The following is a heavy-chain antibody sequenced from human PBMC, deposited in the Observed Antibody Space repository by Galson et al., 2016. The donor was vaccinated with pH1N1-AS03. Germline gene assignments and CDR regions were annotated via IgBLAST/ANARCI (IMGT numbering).Heavy chain of an antibody. V-gene: IGHV3-7*03. CDR2: TNQDGSEE. D-gene: IGHD6-19*01. CDR1: GFTFSNYW. CDR3: ARDPSGDRSGWYYFDY. Sequence: SLRLSCAASGFTFSNYWMSWVRQAPGKGLEWVATTNQDGSEEYFVDSVKGRFTISGDDAKNSLYLQMNSLRAEDSALYYCARDPSGDRSGWYYFDYWGQGTLVTVSS. J-gene: IGHJ4*02.